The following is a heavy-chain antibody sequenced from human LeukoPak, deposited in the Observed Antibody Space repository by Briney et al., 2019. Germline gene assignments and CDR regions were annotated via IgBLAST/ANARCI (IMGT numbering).Heavy chain of an antibody. V-gene: IGHV1-2*02. Sequence: ASVKVSCKASGYTFTGYYMHWVRQAPGQGLEWMGWINPNSGGTNYAQKFQGRVTMTSDTSISTAYMELSRLRSDDTAVYYCARDTIVVVPAAPIYDYYGMDVWGQGTTVTVSS. CDR1: GYTFTGYY. J-gene: IGHJ6*02. CDR2: INPNSGGT. D-gene: IGHD2-2*01. CDR3: ARDTIVVVPAAPIYDYYGMDV.